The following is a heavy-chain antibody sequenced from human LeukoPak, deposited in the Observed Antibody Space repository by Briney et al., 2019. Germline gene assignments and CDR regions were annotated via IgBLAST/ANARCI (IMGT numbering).Heavy chain of an antibody. CDR1: GFTFSTYG. CDR3: AKAHASKVTAAFSRGFDH. D-gene: IGHD6-13*01. V-gene: IGHV3-23*01. CDR2: ISGGGSNI. J-gene: IGHJ5*02. Sequence: PGGSLRVSCVASGFTFSTYGLAWVRQAPGKGLEWVSRISGGGSNIYYGDSVKGRFTISRDNSKNTLYLQLNSLRVEDTAIYYCAKAHASKVTAAFSRGFDHWGQGTLVTVSS.